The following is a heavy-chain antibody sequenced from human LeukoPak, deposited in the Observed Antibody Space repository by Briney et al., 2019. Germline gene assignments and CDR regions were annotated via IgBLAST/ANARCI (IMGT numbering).Heavy chain of an antibody. J-gene: IGHJ4*02. CDR3: TRHLDYYGSGSYEYYDN. CDR1: GVTFSGSA. CDR2: IRSKANSYAT. V-gene: IGHV3-73*01. D-gene: IGHD3-10*01. Sequence: PGGSLRLSCAASGVTFSGSAMHWVRQASGKGLEWVGRIRSKANSYATAYAASVKGRFTVSRDDSKNTAYLQMNSLKTEDTAVYYCTRHLDYYGSGSYEYYDNWGQGTLVTVSS.